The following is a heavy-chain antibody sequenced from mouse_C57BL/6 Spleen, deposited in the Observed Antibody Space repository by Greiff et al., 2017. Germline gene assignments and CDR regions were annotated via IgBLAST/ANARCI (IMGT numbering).Heavy chain of an antibody. V-gene: IGHV1-54*01. J-gene: IGHJ3*01. Sequence: QVQLQQSGAELVRPGTSVKVSCKASGYAFTNYLIEWVKQRPGQGLEWIGVINPGSGGTNYNEKFKGKATLTADTCSSTAYMELSSLTSEDSAVYFWARREGAYWGQGTLVTVSA. CDR2: INPGSGGT. CDR3: ARREGAY. CDR1: GYAFTNYL.